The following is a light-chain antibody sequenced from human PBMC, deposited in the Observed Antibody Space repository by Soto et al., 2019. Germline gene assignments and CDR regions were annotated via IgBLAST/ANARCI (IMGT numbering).Light chain of an antibody. V-gene: IGLV2-8*01. Sequence: QSVLAQPPSASGSPGQSVTISCTGTSSDVGGYNYVSWYQQQPGIAPKLMVYDVSKRPSGVPDRFSGSKSGNTASLTVSGLQAEDEADYYCSSYAGNNSPYVFGTGTKVTVL. CDR2: DVS. J-gene: IGLJ1*01. CDR1: SSDVGGYNY. CDR3: SSYAGNNSPYV.